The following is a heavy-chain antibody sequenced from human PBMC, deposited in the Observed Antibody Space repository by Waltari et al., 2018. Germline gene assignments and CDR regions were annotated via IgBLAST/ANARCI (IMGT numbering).Heavy chain of an antibody. V-gene: IGHV1-24*01. CDR1: GYTLTDLS. Sequence: QVXLXXPGAXVKXPGASVKVSCKVXGYTLTDLSMHWVRQAPGKGLEWVXSFDPXDDETIYAHKXQGRVTMTEDASTDTAYXELSSLRSXDTAVXYCAIDRPTSFXDVWGQGTTVTVXS. CDR2: FDPXDDET. J-gene: IGHJ6*02. CDR3: AIDRPTSFXDV.